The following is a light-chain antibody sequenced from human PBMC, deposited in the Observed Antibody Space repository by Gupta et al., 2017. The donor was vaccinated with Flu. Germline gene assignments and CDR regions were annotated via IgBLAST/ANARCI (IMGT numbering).Light chain of an antibody. V-gene: IGLV6-57*01. J-gene: IGLJ2*01. CDR2: VYN. CDR1: SGSIAINY. CDR3: PSCDSSKNGSV. Sequence: TITCTRSSGSIAINYDQWYQQRPGSSPTTVIHVYNQRPSGVPDRFSGSVDSSSNSASLTINGLQTEDEADYYCPSCDSSKNGSVFGGGTKLTVL.